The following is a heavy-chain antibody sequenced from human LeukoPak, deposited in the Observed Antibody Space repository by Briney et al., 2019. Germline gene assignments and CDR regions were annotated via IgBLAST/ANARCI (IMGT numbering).Heavy chain of an antibody. D-gene: IGHD1-20*01. Sequence: SETLSLTCTVSGGSISSSSYYWGWIRQPPGKGLEWIGSIYYSGSTYYNPSLKSRVTISVDTSKNQFSLNLNSVTAADTAVYYCASGREITATLPYWGQGTLVTVSS. V-gene: IGHV4-39*07. CDR3: ASGREITATLPY. CDR1: GGSISSSSYY. J-gene: IGHJ4*02. CDR2: IYYSGST.